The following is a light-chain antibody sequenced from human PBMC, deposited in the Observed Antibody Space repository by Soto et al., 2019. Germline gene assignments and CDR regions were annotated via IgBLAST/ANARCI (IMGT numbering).Light chain of an antibody. CDR3: QVRTDWPPFKYT. V-gene: IGKV3-11*01. CDR2: ETS. Sequence: EIVLTQSPASLSLSAGERVTLSCRASQSVDTMVAWYQQQVGRTPRLLIYETSNRATGVPGRFSASGSGPDFTLTISRLEPEDFAVYFCQVRTDWPPFKYTFGQGTKL. J-gene: IGKJ2*01. CDR1: QSVDTM.